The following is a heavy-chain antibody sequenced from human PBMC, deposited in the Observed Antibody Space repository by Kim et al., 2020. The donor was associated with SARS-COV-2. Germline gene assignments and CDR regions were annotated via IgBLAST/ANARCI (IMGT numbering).Heavy chain of an antibody. D-gene: IGHD2-21*01. V-gene: IGHV3-23*01. J-gene: IGHJ4*02. CDR2: IDGSDGTT. CDR3: MKGGWGWIWDH. CDR1: GFTFTGHA. Sequence: GGSLRLSCTTSGFTFTGHAMSWVRQAPGKGLEWVSSIDGSDGTTYYVDSVRGRFTISRDDSKNTLYLQMSALRGDDTAVYYCMKGGWGWIWDHWGQGTLGTGPS.